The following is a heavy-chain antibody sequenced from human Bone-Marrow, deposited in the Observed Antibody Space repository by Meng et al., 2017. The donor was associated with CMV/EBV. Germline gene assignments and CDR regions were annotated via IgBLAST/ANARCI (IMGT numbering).Heavy chain of an antibody. Sequence: SVKVSCKASGGTLSSYAISWVRQAPGQGLEWMGGIIPIFGTANYAQKFQGRVTITTDESTSTAYMELSSLRSEDTAVYYCARDRNYYGSGSYLYFDYWGQGTLVTVSS. CDR3: ARDRNYYGSGSYLYFDY. D-gene: IGHD3-10*01. CDR2: IIPIFGTA. J-gene: IGHJ4*02. CDR1: GGTLSSYA. V-gene: IGHV1-69*05.